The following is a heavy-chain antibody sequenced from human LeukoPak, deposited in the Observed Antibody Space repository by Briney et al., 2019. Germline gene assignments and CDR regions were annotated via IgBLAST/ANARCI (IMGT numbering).Heavy chain of an antibody. Sequence: GGSLRLSCAASGFTFITYSMAWVRQAPGGGLEWVSGISGHGGPYYADSVRGRFAISRDNSKSTLYLQMNSLRAEDTAVYYCAKDFGRNLGGPGSWGRGTLVIVSS. CDR1: GFTFITYS. D-gene: IGHD1-14*01. V-gene: IGHV3-23*01. J-gene: IGHJ5*02. CDR2: ISGHGGP. CDR3: AKDFGRNLGGPGS.